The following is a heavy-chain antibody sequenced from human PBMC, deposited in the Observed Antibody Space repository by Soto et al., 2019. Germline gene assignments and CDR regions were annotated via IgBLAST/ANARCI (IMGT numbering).Heavy chain of an antibody. CDR3: ARGRVAARRIWFDP. V-gene: IGHV4-34*01. Sequence: SETLSLTCAVDGGSFSGYYWSWIRQPPGKGLEWIGEINHSGSTNYNPSLKSRVTISVDTSKNQCSLRLSSVTAADTAVYYCARGRVAARRIWFDPWGQGTLVTVSS. CDR2: INHSGST. CDR1: GGSFSGYY. J-gene: IGHJ5*02. D-gene: IGHD6-6*01.